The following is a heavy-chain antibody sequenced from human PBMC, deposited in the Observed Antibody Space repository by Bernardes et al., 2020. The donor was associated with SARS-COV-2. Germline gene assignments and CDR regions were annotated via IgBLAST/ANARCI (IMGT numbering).Heavy chain of an antibody. CDR2: MNPNSGGT. J-gene: IGHJ6*02. CDR1: GYTFIGYY. CDR3: ARGHDTWTDVYYSYYNGMDV. D-gene: IGHD1-1*01. V-gene: IGHV1-2*02. Sequence: ASVEVCWKASGYTFIGYYIHWVRQAPGLGLEWMGWMNPNSGGTNCAQKFHGRVTMTRDTSITTAYIELNSLMSDDTAVYYCARGHDTWTDVYYSYYNGMDVWGQGTTITISS.